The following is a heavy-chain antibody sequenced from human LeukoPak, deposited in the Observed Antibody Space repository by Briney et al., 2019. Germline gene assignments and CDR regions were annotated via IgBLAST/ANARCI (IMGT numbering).Heavy chain of an antibody. CDR1: GYTFTGYY. V-gene: IGHV1-2*06. CDR2: INPNSGGT. Sequence: ASVKVSCKASGYTFTGYYMHCVRQAPGQGLEWMGRINPNSGGTNYAQQFQGRVTMNRATSISTAYMELSRLRSDDTAVYYCARAYGSGSYQGAWGQGTLVTVSS. CDR3: ARAYGSGSYQGA. J-gene: IGHJ5*02. D-gene: IGHD3-10*01.